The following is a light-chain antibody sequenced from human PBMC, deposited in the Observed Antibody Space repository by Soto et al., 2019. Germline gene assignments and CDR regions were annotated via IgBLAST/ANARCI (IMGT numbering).Light chain of an antibody. CDR2: EVN. Sequence: QSVLTQPASVSGSPGQSITISCTGTSSDVGGYNYVSWYQQCPGKAPKLLIYEVNNRPSGVANRFSGSKSGNTASLTISGLQEEDEADYYCCSYTSSSITWVFGGGTKLTVL. V-gene: IGLV2-14*01. J-gene: IGLJ3*02. CDR1: SSDVGGYNY. CDR3: CSYTSSSITWV.